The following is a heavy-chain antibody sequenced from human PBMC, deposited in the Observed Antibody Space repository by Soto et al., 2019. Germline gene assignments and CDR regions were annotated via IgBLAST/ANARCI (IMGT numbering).Heavy chain of an antibody. V-gene: IGHV3-23*01. CDR3: AKVPCSSTSCYVGGFDY. J-gene: IGHJ4*02. Sequence: GGSLRLSCAASGFTISSYAMSWVRQAPGKGLEWVSAISGSGGSTYYADSVKGRFTISRDNSKNTLYLQMNSLRAEDTAVYYCAKVPCSSTSCYVGGFDYRGQGTLVTVSS. CDR1: GFTISSYA. D-gene: IGHD2-2*01. CDR2: ISGSGGST.